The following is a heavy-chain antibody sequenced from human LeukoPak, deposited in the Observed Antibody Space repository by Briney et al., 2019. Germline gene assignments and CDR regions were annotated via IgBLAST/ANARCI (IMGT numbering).Heavy chain of an antibody. CDR3: ARGPRVLRYFDWLPSSFDY. D-gene: IGHD3-9*01. CDR2: INPSGGST. J-gene: IGHJ4*02. V-gene: IGHV1-46*01. CDR1: GYTFTSYY. Sequence: EASVTASCKASGYTFTSYYMHWVRQAPGQGLEWMGIINPSGGSTSYAQKFQGRVTMTRDTSTSTVYMELSSLRSEDTAVYYCARGPRVLRYFDWLPSSFDYWGQGTLVTVSS.